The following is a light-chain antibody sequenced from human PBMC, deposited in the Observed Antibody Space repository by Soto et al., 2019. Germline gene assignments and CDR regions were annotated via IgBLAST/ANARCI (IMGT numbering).Light chain of an antibody. V-gene: IGKV3-11*01. CDR1: QSVDTY. CDR2: DAS. Sequence: EIVLTQSPATLSLSPGESATLSCTTNQSVDTYFAWCQQKRGLAPRLLIYDASNRAIGIPARFSGRGSETDFSLTISSLEPEDFAIYFCQQRGTWPPTFGRGTRLEI. J-gene: IGKJ5*01. CDR3: QQRGTWPPT.